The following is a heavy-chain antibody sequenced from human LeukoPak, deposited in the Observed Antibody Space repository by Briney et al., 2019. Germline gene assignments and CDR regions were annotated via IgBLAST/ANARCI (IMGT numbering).Heavy chain of an antibody. CDR3: TRAVAGHPD. V-gene: IGHV4-34*01. Sequence: PSETLSLTCAVSGVAFSNYYWSWVSQSPTKGLEWIGEINHSGYTNYNPSLKSRVTISIDTSKNQFSLMVISVTAADTGVYYCTRAVAGHPDWGQGTLVTVSS. CDR1: GVAFSNYY. D-gene: IGHD6-19*01. CDR2: INHSGYT. J-gene: IGHJ4*02.